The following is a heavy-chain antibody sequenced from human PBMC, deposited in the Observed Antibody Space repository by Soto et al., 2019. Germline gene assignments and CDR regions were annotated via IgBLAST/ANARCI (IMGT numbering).Heavy chain of an antibody. CDR3: ARDHHSYYDTSGYYLYFDF. D-gene: IGHD3-22*01. Sequence: SETLSLTCTVSGGSVNTAPYHWSWIRQSPRNGLEWIGNIYYTGSTNYNPSFESRVAISLDTSSNQFSLRLTSLTAADTAVYFCARDHHSYYDTSGYYLYFDFWGQGTLVTSPQ. CDR2: IYYTGST. V-gene: IGHV4-61*01. J-gene: IGHJ4*02. CDR1: GGSVNTAPYH.